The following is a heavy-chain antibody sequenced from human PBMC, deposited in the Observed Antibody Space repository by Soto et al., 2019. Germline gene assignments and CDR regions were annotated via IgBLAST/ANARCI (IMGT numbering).Heavy chain of an antibody. CDR3: AREVVLVPAGGGWFDP. Sequence: SETLSLTCAVYGGSFSDYISTWIRPTPGKGLQWIGQINHSGSANYNPSLKSRVTISVDRSKNQCSLKLSSVTAADTAVYYCAREVVLVPAGGGWFDPWGQGTLVTVSS. J-gene: IGHJ5*02. CDR2: INHSGSA. D-gene: IGHD2-2*01. CDR1: GGSFSDYI. V-gene: IGHV4-34*01.